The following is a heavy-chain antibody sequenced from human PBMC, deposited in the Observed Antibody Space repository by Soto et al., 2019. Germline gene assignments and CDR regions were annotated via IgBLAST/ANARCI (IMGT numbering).Heavy chain of an antibody. Sequence: QVQLQQWGAGLLKPSETLSLTCAVYGGSFSGYYWSWIRQPPGKGLEWIGEINHSGSTNYNPSLKSRVTISVDTSKNQFSLKLSSVTAADTAVYYCARATAYYGDYVFDYWGQGTLVTVSS. V-gene: IGHV4-34*01. CDR3: ARATAYYGDYVFDY. CDR1: GGSFSGYY. J-gene: IGHJ4*02. CDR2: INHSGST. D-gene: IGHD4-17*01.